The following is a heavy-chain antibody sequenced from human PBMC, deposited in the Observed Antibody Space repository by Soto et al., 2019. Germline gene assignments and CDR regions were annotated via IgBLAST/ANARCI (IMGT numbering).Heavy chain of an antibody. Sequence: SETLSLTCTVSGGSISSYYWSWIRQPPGKGLEWIGYIYYSGSTNYNPSLKSRVTISVDTSKNQFSLKLSSVTAADTAVYYCARDLQGTDPYYYGMYVWGQGTTVTVSS. CDR1: GGSISSYY. D-gene: IGHD4-4*01. J-gene: IGHJ6*02. CDR3: ARDLQGTDPYYYGMYV. CDR2: IYYSGST. V-gene: IGHV4-59*01.